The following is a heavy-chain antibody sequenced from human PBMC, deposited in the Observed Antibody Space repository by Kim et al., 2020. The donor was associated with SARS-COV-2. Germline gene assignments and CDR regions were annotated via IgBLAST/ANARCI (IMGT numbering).Heavy chain of an antibody. CDR2: SGRT. Sequence: SGRTNSHPSLQSRVIISVDTSKNQFSLRLTSVTTTDTAVYYCVRGAAGFDPWGQGTLVTVSS. V-gene: IGHV4-59*09. J-gene: IGHJ5*02. D-gene: IGHD6-13*01. CDR3: VRGAAGFDP.